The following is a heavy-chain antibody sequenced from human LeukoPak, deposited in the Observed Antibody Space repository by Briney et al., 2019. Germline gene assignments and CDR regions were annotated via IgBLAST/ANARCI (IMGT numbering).Heavy chain of an antibody. Sequence: SETLSLTCAVSGGSISSSNWWSWVRQPPGKGLEWIGEIYHSGSTNYNPSLKSRVTISVDKSKNQFSLKLNSVTAADTAVYSCARHLVTVTTGDAFDIWGQGTMVTVSS. CDR2: IYHSGST. J-gene: IGHJ3*02. CDR3: ARHLVTVTTGDAFDI. V-gene: IGHV4-4*02. D-gene: IGHD4-17*01. CDR1: GGSISSSNW.